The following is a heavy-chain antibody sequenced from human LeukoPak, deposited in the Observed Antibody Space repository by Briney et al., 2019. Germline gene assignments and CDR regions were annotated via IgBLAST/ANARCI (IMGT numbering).Heavy chain of an antibody. J-gene: IGHJ4*02. Sequence: PGGSLRLSCAASGVTFSSYAMSWVRQAPGKGLEWVSAISGSGGSTYYADSVKGRFTISRDNSKNTLYLQMNSLRAEDTAVYYCAKYDYVWGSYRGFDYWGQGTLVTVSS. V-gene: IGHV3-23*01. CDR3: AKYDYVWGSYRGFDY. CDR1: GVTFSSYA. CDR2: ISGSGGST. D-gene: IGHD3-16*02.